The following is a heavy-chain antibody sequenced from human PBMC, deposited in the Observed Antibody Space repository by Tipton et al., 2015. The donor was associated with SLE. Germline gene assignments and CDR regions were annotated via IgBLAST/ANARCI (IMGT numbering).Heavy chain of an antibody. D-gene: IGHD5-18*01. CDR3: VRDGYSYPFDY. Sequence: TLSLTCTVSGGSIRSSNYYWGWIRQPPGKGLEWIGSIYYSGTTYYNPSLKSRVTISVDTSKNQFSLNLTSVTAADTAVYYCVRDGYSYPFDYWGQGTLVTVSS. CDR1: GGSIRSSNYY. CDR2: IYYSGTT. J-gene: IGHJ4*02. V-gene: IGHV4-39*07.